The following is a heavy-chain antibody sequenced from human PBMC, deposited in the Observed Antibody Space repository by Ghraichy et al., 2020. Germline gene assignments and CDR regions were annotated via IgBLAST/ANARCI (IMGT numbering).Heavy chain of an antibody. CDR1: GFTFSSYG. V-gene: IGHV3-33*01. D-gene: IGHD3-10*01. CDR3: AREFSGLWFGELPIGVDAFDF. J-gene: IGHJ3*01. Sequence: GGSLRLSCAASGFTFSSYGMHWVRQAPGKGLEWVADIWYDGSNKYYADSVKGRFTISRDNSKNTLYLQMNSLRAEDTAVYYCAREFSGLWFGELPIGVDAFDFWGQGTMVTVS. CDR2: IWYDGSNK.